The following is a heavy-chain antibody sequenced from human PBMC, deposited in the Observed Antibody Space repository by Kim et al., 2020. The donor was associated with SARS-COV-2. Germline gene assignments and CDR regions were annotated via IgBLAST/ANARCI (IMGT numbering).Heavy chain of an antibody. CDR1: GFTFSSYA. V-gene: IGHV3-23*03. CDR3: AKQPDHYDSSGYSLQYFDY. J-gene: IGHJ4*02. CDR2: IYSGGSST. Sequence: GGSLRLSCAASGFTFSSYAMSWVRQAPGKGLEWVSVIYSGGSSTYYADSVKGRFTISRDNSKNTLYLQMNSLRAEDTAVYYCAKQPDHYDSSGYSLQYFDYWGQGTLVTVSS. D-gene: IGHD3-22*01.